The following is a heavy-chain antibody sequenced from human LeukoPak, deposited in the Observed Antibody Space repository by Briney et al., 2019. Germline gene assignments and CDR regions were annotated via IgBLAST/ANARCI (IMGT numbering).Heavy chain of an antibody. CDR3: AREGYDSSGYYLDS. CDR2: IHNSGST. Sequence: PSETLSLTCTVSGGSISGYYWSWFRQPPGKGLEWFGWIHNSGSTENNPSLKSRVTMSVDTSKNQISLRLYSVTAADTAVYYCAREGYDSSGYYLDSWGQGTLVTVSS. J-gene: IGHJ4*02. D-gene: IGHD3-22*01. V-gene: IGHV4-59*01. CDR1: GGSISGYY.